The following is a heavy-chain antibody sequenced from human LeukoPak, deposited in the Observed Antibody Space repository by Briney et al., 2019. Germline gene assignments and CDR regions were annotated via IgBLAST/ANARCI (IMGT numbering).Heavy chain of an antibody. CDR3: ARDRNAAATDY. J-gene: IGHJ4*02. D-gene: IGHD6-13*01. Sequence: PGGSLRLSCAVSGFTVSSNYMSWVRQAPGKGLEWVSVIYTGGSTYYADSVEGRFTVSRDNSKNTLYLQMNSLRAEDTAVYYCARDRNAAATDYWGQGTLVTVSS. CDR2: IYTGGST. V-gene: IGHV3-66*01. CDR1: GFTVSSNY.